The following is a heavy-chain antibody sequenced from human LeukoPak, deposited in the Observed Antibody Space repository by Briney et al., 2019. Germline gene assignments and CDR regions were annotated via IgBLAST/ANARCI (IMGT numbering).Heavy chain of an antibody. CDR1: GYTFTSYG. J-gene: IGHJ3*02. Sequence: ASVKVSCKASGYTFTSYGIRWVRQAPGQGLEWMVWISAYNGNTNYAQKLQGRVTMTTDTSTSTAYMELRSLRSDDTAVYYCARVCYDFWSGYEYDAFDIWGQGTMVTVSS. V-gene: IGHV1-18*01. CDR2: ISAYNGNT. D-gene: IGHD3-3*01. CDR3: ARVCYDFWSGYEYDAFDI.